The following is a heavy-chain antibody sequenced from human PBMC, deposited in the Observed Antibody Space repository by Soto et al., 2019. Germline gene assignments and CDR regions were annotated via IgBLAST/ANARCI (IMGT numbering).Heavy chain of an antibody. CDR1: GGTFSSYT. J-gene: IGHJ4*02. D-gene: IGHD6-19*01. Sequence: QVQLVQSGAEVKKPGSSVKVSCKASGGTFSSYTISWVRQAPGQGLEWMGRIIPILGIANYAQKFQGRVTITADKSTSTAYMELSSLRSEDTAVYYGASQGWSIAVAGTQVVDYWGQGTLVTVSS. CDR3: ASQGWSIAVAGTQVVDY. V-gene: IGHV1-69*02. CDR2: IIPILGIA.